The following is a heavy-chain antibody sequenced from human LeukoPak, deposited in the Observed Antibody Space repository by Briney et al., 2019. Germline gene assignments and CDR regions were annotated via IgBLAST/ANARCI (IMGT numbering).Heavy chain of an antibody. D-gene: IGHD1-26*01. CDR1: GGSISSSSYY. J-gene: IGHJ3*02. V-gene: IGHV4-39*01. CDR2: FYYSGNT. CDR3: ARLGSSDAFDI. Sequence: SETLSLTCTVSGGSISSSSYYWCWIRQPPGKGLEWIGSFYYSGNTYYNPSLKSRVTISVDTSENQFSLKLSSVTAADTAVYYCARLGSSDAFDIWGQGTMVTVSS.